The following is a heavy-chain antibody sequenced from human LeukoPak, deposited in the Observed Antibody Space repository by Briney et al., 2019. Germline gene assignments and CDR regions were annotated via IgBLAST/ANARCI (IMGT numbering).Heavy chain of an antibody. CDR2: IYYSGST. CDR1: GGSISSGGYY. CDR3: ARGPRTASYYFDY. Sequence: SETLSLTCTVSGGSISSGGYYWSWIRQHPGKGLEWIGYIYYSGSTYYNPSLKSRVTISVDTSKNQFSLKLSSVTAADTAVYYCARGPRTASYYFDYWGQGTLVIVSS. J-gene: IGHJ4*02. V-gene: IGHV4-31*03.